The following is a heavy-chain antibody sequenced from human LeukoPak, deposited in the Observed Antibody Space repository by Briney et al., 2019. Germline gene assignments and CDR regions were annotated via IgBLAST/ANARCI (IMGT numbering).Heavy chain of an antibody. CDR3: ARTIAQYTNTWLYYYYGLGV. D-gene: IGHD6-13*01. CDR1: GFSFRSFA. V-gene: IGHV3-23*01. CDR2: ISGGGEDT. Sequence: GGSLRLSCTASGFSFRSFAMIWVRQAPGQGLEWVSSISGGGEDTYYADSVKGRFTISRDNSETTLYLQMNSLGADDTALYYCARTIAQYTNTWLYYYYGLGVWGQGTTVTVSS. J-gene: IGHJ6*02.